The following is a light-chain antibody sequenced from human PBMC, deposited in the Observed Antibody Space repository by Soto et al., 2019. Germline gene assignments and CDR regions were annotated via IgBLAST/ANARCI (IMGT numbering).Light chain of an antibody. V-gene: IGKV3-11*01. CDR3: QQRYNWPLT. J-gene: IGKJ3*01. CDR1: QSVSSY. CDR2: DAS. Sequence: EIVLTQSPATLSLSPGERATLSCRASQSVSSYLAWYQQKPGQAPRLLIYDASNRATGISARFSGSGSGTYFTLTISSLEPEDFAVYYCQQRYNWPLTFGPGTKVDIK.